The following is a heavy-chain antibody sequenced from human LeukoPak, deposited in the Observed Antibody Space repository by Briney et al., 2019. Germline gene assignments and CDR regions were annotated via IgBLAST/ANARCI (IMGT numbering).Heavy chain of an antibody. D-gene: IGHD5-18*01. V-gene: IGHV3-23*01. CDR2: ISGSGGST. Sequence: GGSLRLSCAASGFTFSSYAMSWVRQAPGKGLEWVSAISGSGGSTYYADSVKGRFTISRDNSKNTLCLPLNSLRAEDTAVYYCAKDGYSYGDSTGYFDYWGQGTLVTVSS. J-gene: IGHJ4*02. CDR3: AKDGYSYGDSTGYFDY. CDR1: GFTFSSYA.